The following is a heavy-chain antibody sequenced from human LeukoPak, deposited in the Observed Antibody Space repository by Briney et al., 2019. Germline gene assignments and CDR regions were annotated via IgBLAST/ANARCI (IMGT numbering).Heavy chain of an antibody. J-gene: IGHJ4*02. CDR2: INHSGSA. CDR3: ARGQGTVTTH. CDR1: GGSFSGYY. Sequence: SETLSLTCAVYGGSFSGYYWSWIRQPPGKGLEWIGEINHSGSADYNPSLKSRVTISLDTSKNQFSLKLSSVTAADTAVYYCARGQGTVTTHWGQGTLVTVSS. V-gene: IGHV4-34*01. D-gene: IGHD4-17*01.